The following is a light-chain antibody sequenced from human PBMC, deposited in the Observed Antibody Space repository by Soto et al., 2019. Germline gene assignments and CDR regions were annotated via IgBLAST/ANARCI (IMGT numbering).Light chain of an antibody. CDR3: QQYNNWPWT. Sequence: EMVMTQSPATLSVSPGERATLSCLASQSVSSDLAWYQQKPGQAPRLLIYDASTRATGISARFSGSGSGTEFTLTISGLQSEDFAFYYCQQYNNWPWTFGRGTKVDIK. CDR1: QSVSSD. CDR2: DAS. V-gene: IGKV3-15*01. J-gene: IGKJ1*01.